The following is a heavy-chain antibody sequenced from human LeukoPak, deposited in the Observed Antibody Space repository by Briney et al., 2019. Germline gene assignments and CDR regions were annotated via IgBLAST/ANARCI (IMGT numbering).Heavy chain of an antibody. Sequence: SETLSLTCSVSGGSISSYYWSWIRQPPGKGLEWIGYIYYSGSTNYNPSLKSRVTISVDTSKNQFSLKLSSVTAADTAVYYCARVFSYDSSGYYPGHAFDIWGQGTMVTVSS. CDR2: IYYSGST. CDR3: ARVFSYDSSGYYPGHAFDI. CDR1: GGSISSYY. V-gene: IGHV4-59*01. J-gene: IGHJ3*02. D-gene: IGHD3-22*01.